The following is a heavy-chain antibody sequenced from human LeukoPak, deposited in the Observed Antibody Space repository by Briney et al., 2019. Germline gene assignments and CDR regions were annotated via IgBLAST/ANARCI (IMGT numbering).Heavy chain of an antibody. V-gene: IGHV4-39*01. D-gene: IGHD4-17*01. CDR2: IYYSGST. Sequence: SETLSLTCTVSGGSISSSSYYWGWIRQPPRKGLEWIGSIYYSGSTYYNPSLKSRVTISVDTSKNRFSLKLSSVTAADTAVYYCARLRDYGSLHYFDYWGQGTLVTVSS. J-gene: IGHJ4*02. CDR3: ARLRDYGSLHYFDY. CDR1: GGSISSSSYY.